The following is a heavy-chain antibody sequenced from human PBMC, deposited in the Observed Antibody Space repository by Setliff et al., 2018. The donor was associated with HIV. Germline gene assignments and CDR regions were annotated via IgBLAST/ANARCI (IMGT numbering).Heavy chain of an antibody. CDR3: ARYSPRGYTLTGPY. CDR2: IYISGST. Sequence: SETLSLTCTVSGGSISSYYWSWIRQPAGKGLEWIGHIYISGSTKHNPSLKSRVTISLDTSKNQFSLKLTSVTAADTAVYYCARYSPRGYTLTGPYWGQGTLVTVSS. V-gene: IGHV4-4*07. CDR1: GGSISSYY. D-gene: IGHD6-25*01. J-gene: IGHJ4*02.